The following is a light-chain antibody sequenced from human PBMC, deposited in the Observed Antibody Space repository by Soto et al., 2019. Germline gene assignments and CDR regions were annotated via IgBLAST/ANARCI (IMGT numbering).Light chain of an antibody. CDR2: DVS. Sequence: QSVLTQPRSVSGSPGQSVTISCTGTSTDVGGYNYVSWYQQHPGKVPKLMLYDVSKRPSGVPDRFSGSKSGNTASLTISGLQAEDEADYYCCSYAGRDPLYVFGSGTQVTVL. V-gene: IGLV2-11*01. CDR1: STDVGGYNY. J-gene: IGLJ1*01. CDR3: CSYAGRDPLYV.